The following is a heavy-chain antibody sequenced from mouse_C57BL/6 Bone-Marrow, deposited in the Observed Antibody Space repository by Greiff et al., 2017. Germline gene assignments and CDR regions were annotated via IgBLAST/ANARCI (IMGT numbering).Heavy chain of an antibody. V-gene: IGHV2-2*01. CDR2: IWSGGST. D-gene: IGHD1-1*01. J-gene: IGHJ1*03. Sequence: VQVVESGPGLVQPSQSLSITCTVSGFSLTSYGVHWVRQSPGKGLEWLGVIWSGGSTDYNAAFISRLSISKDNSKSQVFFKMNSLQADDTAIYYCARKTVVATRGLYWYFDVWGTGTTVTVSS. CDR3: ARKTVVATRGLYWYFDV. CDR1: GFSLTSYG.